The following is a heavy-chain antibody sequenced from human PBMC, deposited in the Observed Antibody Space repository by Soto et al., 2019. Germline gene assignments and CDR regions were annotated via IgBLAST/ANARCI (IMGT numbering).Heavy chain of an antibody. CDR1: GFTFSSDW. V-gene: IGHV3-74*03. J-gene: IGHJ5*02. D-gene: IGHD6-25*01. Sequence: GGSLSLSCATSGFTFSSDWMHWVRRTPGKGPVWVSRINDDGSSTMYADSGKGRFTIARGNAKNTVFLQMSRLRVEDTAVYYCARAVIAATGKIRWFDPWGQGTLVTVSS. CDR3: ARAVIAATGKIRWFDP. CDR2: INDDGSST.